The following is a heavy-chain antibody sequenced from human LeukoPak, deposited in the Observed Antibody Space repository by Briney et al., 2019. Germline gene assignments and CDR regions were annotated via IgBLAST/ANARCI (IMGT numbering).Heavy chain of an antibody. J-gene: IGHJ4*02. D-gene: IGHD3-10*01. CDR2: IRSKANSYAT. Sequence: PVGSLRLSCAASGFTFSGSAMHWVRQASGKGLEWVGRIRSKANSYATAYAASVKGRFTISRDDSKNTAYLQMNSLKTEDTAVYYCIRELIWFGESGDYWGQGTLVTVSS. CDR3: IRELIWFGESGDY. V-gene: IGHV3-73*01. CDR1: GFTFSGSA.